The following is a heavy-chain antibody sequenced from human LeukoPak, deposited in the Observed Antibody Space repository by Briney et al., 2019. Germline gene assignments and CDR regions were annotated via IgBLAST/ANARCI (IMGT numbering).Heavy chain of an antibody. Sequence: ASVKVSCKASGYTFTVYYMHWVRQAPGQGLEWMGWINPNSGGTNYAQKFQGRVTMTRDTSISTAYMQLSRLRSDDTAVYYCARPYCSSASCYYVYWGQGTLVTVSS. J-gene: IGHJ4*02. CDR3: ARPYCSSASCYYVY. CDR2: INPNSGGT. D-gene: IGHD2-2*01. V-gene: IGHV1-2*02. CDR1: GYTFTVYY.